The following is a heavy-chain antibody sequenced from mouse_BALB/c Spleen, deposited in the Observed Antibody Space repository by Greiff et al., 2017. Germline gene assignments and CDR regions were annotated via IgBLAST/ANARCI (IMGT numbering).Heavy chain of an antibody. CDR3: ARDWDGAMDY. CDR1: GYSITSDYA. D-gene: IGHD4-1*01. V-gene: IGHV3-2*02. CDR2: ISYSGST. Sequence: EVKLVESGPGLVKPSQSLSLTCTVTGYSITSDYAWNWIRQFPGNKLEWMGYISYSGSTSYNPSLKSRISITRDTSKNQFFLQLNSVTTEDTATYYCARDWDGAMDYWGQGTSVTVSS. J-gene: IGHJ4*01.